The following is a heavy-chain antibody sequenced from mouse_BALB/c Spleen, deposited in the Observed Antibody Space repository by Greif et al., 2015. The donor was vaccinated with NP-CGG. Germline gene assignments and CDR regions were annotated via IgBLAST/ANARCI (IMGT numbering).Heavy chain of an antibody. V-gene: IGHV1-9*01. Sequence: QVQLQQSGAELMKPGASVKISCKATGYTFSSYWIEWVKQRPGHGLEWIGEILPGSGSTNYNEKFKGKATFTADTSSNTAYMQLSSLTSEDSAVYYCAREVRRVLFDYWGQGTTLTVSS. D-gene: IGHD2-14*01. J-gene: IGHJ2*01. CDR2: ILPGSGST. CDR1: GYTFSSYW. CDR3: AREVRRVLFDY.